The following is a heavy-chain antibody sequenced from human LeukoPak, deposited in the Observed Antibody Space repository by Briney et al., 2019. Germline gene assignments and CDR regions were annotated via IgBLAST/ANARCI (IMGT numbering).Heavy chain of an antibody. D-gene: IGHD6-19*01. V-gene: IGHV3-11*04. CDR2: ISSSGNTK. J-gene: IGHJ4*02. CDR1: GFTFSDYY. CDR3: ARDGGSAWFFRY. Sequence: GGSLRLSCAASGFTFSDYYMSWIRQAPGKGLEWVSYISSSGNTKYYADSVKGRFTISRDNVKNSLSLQMNSLRAEDTAVYYCARDGGSAWFFRYWGQGTLVTVSS.